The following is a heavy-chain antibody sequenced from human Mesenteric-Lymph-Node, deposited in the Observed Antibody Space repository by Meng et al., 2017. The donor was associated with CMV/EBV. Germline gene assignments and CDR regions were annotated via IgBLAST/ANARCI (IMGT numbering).Heavy chain of an antibody. CDR1: GDTSTDDY. CDR2: IIPIIGLT. D-gene: IGHD7-27*01. V-gene: IGHV1-69*04. Sequence: SVKVSCKTSGDTSTDDYMHWVRQAPGQGLEWMGRIIPIIGLTKYAQKFQGRVTITADKSTSTAYMELSSLRSDDTAVYYCARDFQFNPGDLGYWGQGTLVTVSS. J-gene: IGHJ4*02. CDR3: ARDFQFNPGDLGY.